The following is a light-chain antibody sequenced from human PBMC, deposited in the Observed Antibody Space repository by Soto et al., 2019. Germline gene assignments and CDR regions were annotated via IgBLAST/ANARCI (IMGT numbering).Light chain of an antibody. CDR3: YSYADEYTSVYV. V-gene: IGLV2-11*01. J-gene: IGLJ1*01. CDR1: SSDFGNYNF. CDR2: DVN. Sequence: QSVLTQPRSVSRSPGHSVTISCTGTSSDFGNYNFVSWYQHHPGKAPKLMIYDVNKRPSGVPDRFSGSKLGNTASLTISGLQSEDEAEYYCYSYADEYTSVYVFGTGTKVTVL.